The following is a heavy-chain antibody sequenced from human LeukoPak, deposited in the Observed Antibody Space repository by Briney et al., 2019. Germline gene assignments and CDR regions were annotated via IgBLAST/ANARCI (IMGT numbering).Heavy chain of an antibody. CDR2: INHSGST. V-gene: IGHV4-34*01. Sequence: SETLSLTCAVYGGSFSGYYWSWIRQPPGKGLEWIGEINHSGSTNYNPSLKSRVTILVDTSKNQFSLKLSSVTAADTAVYYCARFAVAGTQYYYYYYMDVWGKGTTVTVSS. J-gene: IGHJ6*03. CDR3: ARFAVAGTQYYYYYYMDV. CDR1: GGSFSGYY. D-gene: IGHD6-19*01.